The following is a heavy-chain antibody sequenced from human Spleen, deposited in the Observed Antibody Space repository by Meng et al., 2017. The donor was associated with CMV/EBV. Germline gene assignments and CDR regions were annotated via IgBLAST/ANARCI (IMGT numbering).Heavy chain of an antibody. J-gene: IGHJ3*02. Sequence: ESLKISCAVYGGSFSGYYLSWIRQPPGKGLEWIGYIYYSGSTNYNPSLKSRVTISVDTSKNQFSLKLSSVTAADTAVYYCARDGGGTSSRAFDIWGQGTMVTVSS. CDR1: GGSFSGYY. V-gene: IGHV4-59*01. D-gene: IGHD2-2*01. CDR2: IYYSGST. CDR3: ARDGGGTSSRAFDI.